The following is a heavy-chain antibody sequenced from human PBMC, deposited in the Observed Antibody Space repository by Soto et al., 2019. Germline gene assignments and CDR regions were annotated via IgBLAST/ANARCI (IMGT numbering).Heavy chain of an antibody. V-gene: IGHV4-59*08. CDR2: IYYSGST. CDR3: ARRLLEYSSSSVYYYYYMDV. Sequence: PSETLSLTCTVSGGSISSFYWSWIRQPPGKGLEWIGYIYYSGSTNYNPSLKSRVTISVDTSKNQFSLKLSSVTAADTAVYYCARRLLEYSSSSVYYYYYMDVWGKGTTVTVSS. CDR1: GGSISSFY. D-gene: IGHD6-6*01. J-gene: IGHJ6*03.